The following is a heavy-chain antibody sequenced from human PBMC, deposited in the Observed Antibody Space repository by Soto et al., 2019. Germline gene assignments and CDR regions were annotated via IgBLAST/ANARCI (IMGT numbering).Heavy chain of an antibody. Sequence: QVQLQQWGAGLLKPSETLSLTCAVYGGSFSGYYWSWIRQPPGKGLEWIGEINHSGSTNYNPSLKSRVTISIDTSKNQFSLKLRSVTAADTAVYYCARAAAADYWGQGTLVTVSS. CDR2: INHSGST. J-gene: IGHJ4*02. V-gene: IGHV4-34*01. D-gene: IGHD6-13*01. CDR3: ARAAAADY. CDR1: GGSFSGYY.